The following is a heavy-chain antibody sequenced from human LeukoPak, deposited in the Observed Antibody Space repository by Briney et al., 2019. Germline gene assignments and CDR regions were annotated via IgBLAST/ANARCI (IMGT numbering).Heavy chain of an antibody. CDR3: ARGPGKLYYDILTGYPTNWFDP. CDR2: LYYSGST. Sequence: PSETLSLTCTVSGGSVSSGSYYWSWIRQPPGKGLEWIGYLYYSGSTNYNPSLKSRVTISVDTSKNQFSLKLSSVTAADTAVYYCARGPGKLYYDILTGYPTNWFDPWGQGTLVTVSS. CDR1: GGSVSSGSYY. V-gene: IGHV4-61*01. D-gene: IGHD3-9*01. J-gene: IGHJ5*02.